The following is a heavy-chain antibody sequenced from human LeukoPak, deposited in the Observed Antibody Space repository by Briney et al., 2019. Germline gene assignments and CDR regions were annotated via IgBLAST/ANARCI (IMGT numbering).Heavy chain of an antibody. CDR2: IQPDGREQ. Sequence: GGSLRLSCAASGLTFSSRWMSWVRRAPGKGLEWLGNIQPDGREQYPVDSVKGRFTISRDNARNSLFLEMNSLRVEDTAVYYCASQSYARFDPWGQGTLVTVSS. CDR1: GLTFSSRW. CDR3: ASQSYARFDP. D-gene: IGHD3-16*01. V-gene: IGHV3-7*01. J-gene: IGHJ5*02.